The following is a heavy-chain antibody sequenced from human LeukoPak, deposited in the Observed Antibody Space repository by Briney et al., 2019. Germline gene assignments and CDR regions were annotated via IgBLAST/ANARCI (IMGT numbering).Heavy chain of an antibody. Sequence: PSETLSLTCTVSGGSISSSSYYWGWIRQPPGKGLEWIGNIYYSGSTYYNPSLKSRVTISVDTSKNQFSLRLSSVTAADTAIYYCVSLAIGGSYPRDAFDIWGQGTMVTVSS. D-gene: IGHD1-26*01. CDR2: IYYSGST. J-gene: IGHJ3*02. CDR3: VSLAIGGSYPRDAFDI. V-gene: IGHV4-39*01. CDR1: GGSISSSSYY.